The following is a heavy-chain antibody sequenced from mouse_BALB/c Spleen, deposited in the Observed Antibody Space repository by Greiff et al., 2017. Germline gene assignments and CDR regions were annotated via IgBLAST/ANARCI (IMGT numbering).Heavy chain of an antibody. Sequence: VHLVESGPGLVAPSQSLSITCTVSGFSLTSYGVSWVRQPPGKGLEWLGVIWGDGSTNYHSALISRLSISKDNSKSQVFLKMNSLQTDDTAMYYCARDQLRLGFAYWGQGTLVTVSA. J-gene: IGHJ3*01. CDR3: ARDQLRLGFAY. D-gene: IGHD1-2*01. V-gene: IGHV2-3*01. CDR2: IWGDGST. CDR1: GFSLTSYG.